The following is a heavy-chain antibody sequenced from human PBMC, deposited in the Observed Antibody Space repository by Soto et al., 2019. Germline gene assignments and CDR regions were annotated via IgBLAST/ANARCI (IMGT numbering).Heavy chain of an antibody. D-gene: IGHD3-16*01. J-gene: IGHJ4*02. CDR2: ISGDSGAI. CDR1: GFTFSTSS. V-gene: IGHV3-23*01. CDR3: VRGGRFTFGFDY. Sequence: EVQLLESGGGLVQPGGSLRLSSAASGFTFSTSSMSWVRQAPGKGLEWVSAISGDSGAIYYADSVKGRFTISRDNSRDTLYLQMNSLRAEDTALYFCVRGGRFTFGFDYWGQGTLISVSS.